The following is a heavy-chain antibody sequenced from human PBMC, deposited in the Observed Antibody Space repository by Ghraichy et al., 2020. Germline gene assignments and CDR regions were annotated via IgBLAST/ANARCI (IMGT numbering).Heavy chain of an antibody. J-gene: IGHJ3*02. CDR3: ARLYYYDSSGYGNAFDI. CDR1: GGTFSSYA. Sequence: SVKVSCKASGGTFSSYAISWVRQAPGQGLEWMGGIIPIFGTANYAQKFQGRVTITADESTSTAYMELSSLRSEDTAVYYCARLYYYDSSGYGNAFDIWGQGTMVTVSS. V-gene: IGHV1-69*13. CDR2: IIPIFGTA. D-gene: IGHD3-22*01.